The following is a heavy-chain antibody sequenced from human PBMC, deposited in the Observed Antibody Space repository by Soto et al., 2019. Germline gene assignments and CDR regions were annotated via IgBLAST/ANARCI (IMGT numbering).Heavy chain of an antibody. Sequence: PSQTLSLTCAISGDNVSSRSSGWTWIRQSPSRGLEWLGRTFYRSKWYNDYAVSVRSRITINPDISKNQFSLQLNSVTPEDTSVYYCVRGGLVLGSVLSWFDPWGQGTLVTVSS. D-gene: IGHD3-10*01. J-gene: IGHJ5*02. V-gene: IGHV6-1*01. CDR2: TFYRSKWYN. CDR3: VRGGLVLGSVLSWFDP. CDR1: GDNVSSRSSG.